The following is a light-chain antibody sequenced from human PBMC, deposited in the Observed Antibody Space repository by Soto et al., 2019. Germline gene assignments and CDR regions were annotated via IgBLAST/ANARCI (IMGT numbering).Light chain of an antibody. CDR1: SSDVGTYNL. Sequence: QSALTQPASVSGSPGQSITISCTGTSSDVGTYNLVSWYQKHPGKVPKLMIYEGNKRPSGVSNRFSGSKSGNTASLTISGLQAEDEADYFCCSYAGSRSTYVVFGGGTKLTVL. CDR2: EGN. CDR3: CSYAGSRSTYVV. J-gene: IGLJ2*01. V-gene: IGLV2-23*01.